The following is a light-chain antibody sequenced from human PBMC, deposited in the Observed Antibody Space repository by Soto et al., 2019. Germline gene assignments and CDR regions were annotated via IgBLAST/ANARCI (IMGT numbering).Light chain of an antibody. CDR3: QQYINWPPTYT. CDR1: QSISSN. J-gene: IGKJ2*01. V-gene: IGKV3-15*01. Sequence: EIVMTQSPATLSVSPGERATLSCRASQSISSNLAWYQQKPGQAPRLLIYSASTRATGIPARFSGSGSETEFTLTISSLQSEDVAVYYWQQYINWPPTYTFGQGTKLEIK. CDR2: SAS.